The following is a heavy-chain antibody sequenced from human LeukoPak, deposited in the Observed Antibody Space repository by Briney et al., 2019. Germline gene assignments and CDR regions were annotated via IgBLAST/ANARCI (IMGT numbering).Heavy chain of an antibody. CDR3: ARAPYDFWSGYYRPFDY. CDR1: GYTFTSYY. J-gene: IGHJ4*02. V-gene: IGHV1-46*01. D-gene: IGHD3-3*01. Sequence: ASVKVSCKASGYTFTSYYMHWVRQAPGQGLEWMGIINPSGGSTSYAQKFQGRVTMTRDTSTSTVYMELSSLRSEDTAVYYCARAPYDFWSGYYRPFDYWGQGTLVTVSS. CDR2: INPSGGST.